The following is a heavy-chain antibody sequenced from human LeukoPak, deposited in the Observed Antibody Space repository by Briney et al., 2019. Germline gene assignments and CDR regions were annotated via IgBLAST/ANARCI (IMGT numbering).Heavy chain of an antibody. CDR1: GYTFTGYH. D-gene: IGHD5-18*01. J-gene: IGHJ4*02. CDR2: INPNSGGT. CDR3: ARLDTAMVQNDY. V-gene: IGHV1-2*02. Sequence: ASVKVSCKASGYTFTGYHMHWVRQAPGQGLEWMGWINPNSGGTNYAQKFQGRVTMTRDTSISTAYMELSRLRSDDTAVYYCARLDTAMVQNDYWGQGTLVTVSS.